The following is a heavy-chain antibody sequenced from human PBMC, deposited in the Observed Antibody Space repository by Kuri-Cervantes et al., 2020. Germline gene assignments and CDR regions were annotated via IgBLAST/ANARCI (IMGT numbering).Heavy chain of an antibody. V-gene: IGHV1-2*02. CDR3: ERDSHVVFRGVAAGGY. D-gene: IGHD6-13*01. CDR2: INPNSGGT. J-gene: IGHJ4*02. Sequence: ASVKVSCKASGYTFTGYYMHWVRQAPGQGLEWMGWINPNSGGTNYAQKFQGRVTMTRDTSISTAYMELRSLRSYDTAVYYCERDSHVVFRGVAAGGYWGQGTLVTVSS. CDR1: GYTFTGYY.